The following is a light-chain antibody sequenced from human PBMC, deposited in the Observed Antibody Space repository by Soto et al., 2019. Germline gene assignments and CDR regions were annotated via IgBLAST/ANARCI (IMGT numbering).Light chain of an antibody. CDR2: EVS. CDR1: SSDVGGYNY. J-gene: IGLJ2*01. V-gene: IGLV2-14*01. Sequence: QSALTQPASVSGSPGQSITISCTGTSSDVGGYNYVSWYQQHPGKAPKLMIYEVSNRTSGVSNRFAGSKSGNTASLTISGLQDEDEVDYYYSSYTRTSSRVLFGGGTKLTVL. CDR3: SSYTRTSSRVL.